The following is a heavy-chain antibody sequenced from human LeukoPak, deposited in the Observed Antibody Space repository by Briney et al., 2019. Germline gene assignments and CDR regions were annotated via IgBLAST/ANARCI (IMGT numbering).Heavy chain of an antibody. Sequence: ASVKVSCKASGYTFTSYYMHWVRQALGQGLEWMGIISPSGGSTSYAQKFQGRVTMTRDTSTSTVYMELSSLRSEDTAVYYCARASHYDSSGYYYADFDYWGQGTLVTVSS. CDR3: ARASHYDSSGYYYADFDY. V-gene: IGHV1-46*01. J-gene: IGHJ4*02. CDR2: ISPSGGST. CDR1: GYTFTSYY. D-gene: IGHD3-22*01.